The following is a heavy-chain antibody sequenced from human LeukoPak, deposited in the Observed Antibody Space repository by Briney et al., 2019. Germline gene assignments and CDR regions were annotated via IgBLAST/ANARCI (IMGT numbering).Heavy chain of an antibody. D-gene: IGHD6-19*01. CDR2: IKQDGSEK. CDR1: GFTFSSYW. V-gene: IGHV3-7*03. CDR3: AKSGHNIGWNALTWFDS. Sequence: GGSLRLSCAASGFTFSSYWMSWVRQAPGKGLEWVANIKQDGSEKYYVDSVKGRFTISRDNSKNTLYLQMNSLRDEDTAVYYCAKSGHNIGWNALTWFDSWGQGALVTVSS. J-gene: IGHJ5*01.